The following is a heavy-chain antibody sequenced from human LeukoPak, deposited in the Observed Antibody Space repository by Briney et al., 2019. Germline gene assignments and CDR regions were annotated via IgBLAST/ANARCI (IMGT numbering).Heavy chain of an antibody. D-gene: IGHD3-22*01. Sequence: ASVKVSCKASGYTFTGYYMHWVRQAPGQGLEWMGWINPNSGGTNYAQKFQGRVTMTRDTSISTAYMELGRLRSDDTAVYYCARGIYYYDSSGRNEYFQHWGQGTLVTVSS. CDR1: GYTFTGYY. CDR3: ARGIYYYDSSGRNEYFQH. V-gene: IGHV1-2*02. J-gene: IGHJ1*01. CDR2: INPNSGGT.